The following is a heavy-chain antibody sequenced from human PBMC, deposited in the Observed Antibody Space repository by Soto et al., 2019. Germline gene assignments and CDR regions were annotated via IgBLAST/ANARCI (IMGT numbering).Heavy chain of an antibody. CDR1: GFTFSSYG. CDR2: IWYDGSNK. Sequence: QVQLVESGGGVVQPGRSLRLSCAASGFTFSSYGMHWVRQAPGKGLEWVAVIWYDGSNKYYADSVKGRFTISRDNSKNTLYLQMNSLRAEDTAVYYCARVGYYGSGIHPAEYFQHWGQGTLVTVSS. J-gene: IGHJ1*01. D-gene: IGHD3-10*01. CDR3: ARVGYYGSGIHPAEYFQH. V-gene: IGHV3-33*01.